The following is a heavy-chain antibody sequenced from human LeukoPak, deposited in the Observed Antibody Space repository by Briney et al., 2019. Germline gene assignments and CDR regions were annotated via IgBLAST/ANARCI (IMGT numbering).Heavy chain of an antibody. V-gene: IGHV4-34*01. CDR3: ARSYGSGSYYGAKGY. J-gene: IGHJ4*02. D-gene: IGHD3-10*01. Sequence: PSETLSLTCAVYGGSFSGYYWSWIRQPPGKGLEWIGEINHSGSTNYNPSLKSRVTISVDTSKSQFSLKLSSVTAADTAVYYCARSYGSGSYYGAKGYWGQGTLVTVSS. CDR1: GGSFSGYY. CDR2: INHSGST.